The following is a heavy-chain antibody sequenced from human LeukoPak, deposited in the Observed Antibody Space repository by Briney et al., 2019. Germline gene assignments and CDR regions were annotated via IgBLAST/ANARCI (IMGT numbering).Heavy chain of an antibody. CDR2: ISSSSSYI. D-gene: IGHD1-14*01. CDR1: GFTFSTYD. J-gene: IGHJ5*02. V-gene: IGHV3-21*01. CDR3: ARDGGITGTTRGFDP. Sequence: GGSLRLSCAASGFTFSTYDMNWVRQAPGKGLEWVSSISSSSSYIYYADSVKGRFTISRDNAKNSLYLQMNSLRAEDTAVYYCARDGGITGTTRGFDPWGQGTLVTVSS.